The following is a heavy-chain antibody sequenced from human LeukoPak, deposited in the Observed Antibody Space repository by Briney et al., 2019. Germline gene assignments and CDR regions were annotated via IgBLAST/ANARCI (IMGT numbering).Heavy chain of an antibody. CDR1: GFTFSVSA. J-gene: IGHJ4*02. D-gene: IGHD6-6*01. CDR2: IRNKANNYAT. Sequence: GGSLRLSCAASGFTFSVSAMYWVRQASGKGLERFGRIRNKANNYATAYAASLKGRFTISRDDSKNTAYLQMNSLETGDTAMYYCTYTSSSGVVYWGQGTLVTVSS. V-gene: IGHV3-73*01. CDR3: TYTSSSGVVY.